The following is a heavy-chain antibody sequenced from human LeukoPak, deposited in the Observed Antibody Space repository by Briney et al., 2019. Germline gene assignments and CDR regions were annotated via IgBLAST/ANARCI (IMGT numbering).Heavy chain of an antibody. CDR2: INHSGST. D-gene: IGHD3-10*01. CDR1: GGSFSGYY. J-gene: IGHJ4*02. Sequence: SETLSLTCAVYGGSFSGYYWSWIRQPPGKGLEWIGEINHSGSTNYSPSLKSRVTISVDTSKNQFSLKLSSVTAADTAVYYCARHNKGGWFGELLNFDYWGQGTLVTVSS. V-gene: IGHV4-34*01. CDR3: ARHNKGGWFGELLNFDY.